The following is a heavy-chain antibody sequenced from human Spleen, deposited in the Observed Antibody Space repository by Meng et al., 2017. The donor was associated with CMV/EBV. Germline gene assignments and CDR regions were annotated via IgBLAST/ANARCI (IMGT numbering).Heavy chain of an antibody. Sequence: SVKVSCKASGYTFTSYGISWVRQAPGQGLEWMGWISAYNGNTNYAQKLQGRVTMTTDTSTSTAYMELRSLRSDDTAVYYCARDRRSGCSSTSCPYYYYYGMDVWGQGTTVTVSS. CDR1: GYTFTSYG. J-gene: IGHJ6*02. CDR3: ARDRRSGCSSTSCPYYYYYGMDV. V-gene: IGHV1-18*01. CDR2: ISAYNGNT. D-gene: IGHD2-2*01.